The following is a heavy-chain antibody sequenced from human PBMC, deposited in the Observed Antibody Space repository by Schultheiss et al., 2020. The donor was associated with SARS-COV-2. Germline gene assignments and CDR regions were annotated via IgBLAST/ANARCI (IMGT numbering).Heavy chain of an antibody. CDR3: ARVVEYSYGPKLDY. D-gene: IGHD5-18*01. V-gene: IGHV3-74*01. CDR2: INGDGSTI. Sequence: GGSLRLSCAASGFTFSDYWMHWVRQAPGEGLMWVSRINGDGSTINYADSVKGRFTISRDNAKNTLFLQMNSLRAEDTAVYYCARVVEYSYGPKLDYWGQGTLVTVSS. J-gene: IGHJ4*02. CDR1: GFTFSDYW.